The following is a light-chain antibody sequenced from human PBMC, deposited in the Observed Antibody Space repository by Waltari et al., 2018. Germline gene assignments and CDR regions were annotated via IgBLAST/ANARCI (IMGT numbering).Light chain of an antibody. Sequence: QSALTQPASVSGSPVQALTISCTGTSSDFGYSNLFSWYQQDPGKAPKVISYEVNKRPSGVSNRFSGSKSGNTASLTISGLQAEDEADYYCCSYIGDSAWVFGGGTKVTVL. J-gene: IGLJ3*02. CDR3: CSYIGDSAWV. V-gene: IGLV2-23*02. CDR2: EVN. CDR1: SSDFGYSNL.